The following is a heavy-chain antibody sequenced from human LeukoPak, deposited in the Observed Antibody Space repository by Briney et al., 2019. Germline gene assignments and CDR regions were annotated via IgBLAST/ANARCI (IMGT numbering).Heavy chain of an antibody. D-gene: IGHD2-21*01. J-gene: IGHJ3*02. V-gene: IGHV4-34*01. CDR1: GGSFRGYY. CDR3: ARERRLLIAQFRFAFDI. Sequence: PSETLSLTCAVYGGSFRGYYWSWIRQPPGKGLEWIGEINHSGSTNYNPSLKSRVTISVDTSKNQFSLKLSSVTAADTAVYYCARERRLLIAQFRFAFDIWGQGTMVTVSS. CDR2: INHSGST.